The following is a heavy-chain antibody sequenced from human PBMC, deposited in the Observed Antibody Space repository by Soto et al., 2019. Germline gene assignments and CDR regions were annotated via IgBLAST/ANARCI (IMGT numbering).Heavy chain of an antibody. D-gene: IGHD2-2*02. J-gene: IGHJ4*02. CDR2: IYYSGST. CDR3: AREGGYCSSTSCYI. CDR1: GGPISSSSYY. Sequence: PSETLSLTCTVSGGPISSSSYYWGWIRQPPGKGLEWIGSIYYSGSTYYSPSLKSRVTISVDTSKNQFSLKLSSVTAADTAVYYCAREGGYCSSTSCYIWGQGTLVTVSS. V-gene: IGHV4-39*02.